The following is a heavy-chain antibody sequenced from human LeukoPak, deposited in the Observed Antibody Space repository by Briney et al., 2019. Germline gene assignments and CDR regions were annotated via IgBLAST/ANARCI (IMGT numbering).Heavy chain of an antibody. CDR1: GFTFSSYA. J-gene: IGHJ4*02. Sequence: GSLRLSCAASGFTFSSYAMHWVRQAPGKGLEWVSYISSSSSTIYYADSVKGRFTISRDNSKNTLYLQMNSLRAEDTAVYYCATGPLTTYDYWGQGTLVTVSS. D-gene: IGHD4-11*01. V-gene: IGHV3-48*01. CDR2: ISSSSSTI. CDR3: ATGPLTTYDY.